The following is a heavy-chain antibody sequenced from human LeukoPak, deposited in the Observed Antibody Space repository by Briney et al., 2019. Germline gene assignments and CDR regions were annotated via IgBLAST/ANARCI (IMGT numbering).Heavy chain of an antibody. D-gene: IGHD2-2*01. V-gene: IGHV1-3*01. Sequence: ASVNVSCKASGYTFTSYAMHWVRQAPGQRLEWMGWINAGNGNTKYSQKFQGRVTITRDTSASTAYMELSSLRSEDTAVYYCARDDIVVVPAFNWFDPWGQGTLVTVSS. CDR1: GYTFTSYA. CDR2: INAGNGNT. CDR3: ARDDIVVVPAFNWFDP. J-gene: IGHJ5*02.